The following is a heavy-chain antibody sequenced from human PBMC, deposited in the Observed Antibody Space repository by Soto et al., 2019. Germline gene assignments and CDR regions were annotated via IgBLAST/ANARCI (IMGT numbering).Heavy chain of an antibody. J-gene: IGHJ6*02. CDR1: GGSISSGGYY. V-gene: IGHV4-31*03. Sequence: QVQLQESGPGLVKPSHILSLTCTVSGGSISSGGYYWSWIRQHPGKGLEWIGYIYYSGSTYYNPSLKCGVTISVDTSKNQFSLRVSSVTAADTAVYYCARGGYGSGSYYNVPPPYYYYYYGMDVWGQGTTVTVSS. CDR2: IYYSGST. D-gene: IGHD3-10*01. CDR3: ARGGYGSGSYYNVPPPYYYYYYGMDV.